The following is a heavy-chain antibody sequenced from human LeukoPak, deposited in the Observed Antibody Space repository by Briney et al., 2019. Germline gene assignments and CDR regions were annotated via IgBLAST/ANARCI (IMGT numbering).Heavy chain of an antibody. Sequence: ASVKVSCKASGYTFTSYDINWVRQATGQGLEWMGWMNPSSGNTGYAQKFQGRVTMTRNTSISTAYMELSSLRSEDTAVYYCARDNGGTATAYYYYYYMDVWGKGTTVTISS. D-gene: IGHD2-15*01. V-gene: IGHV1-8*01. CDR3: ARDNGGTATAYYYYYYMDV. CDR2: MNPSSGNT. J-gene: IGHJ6*03. CDR1: GYTFTSYD.